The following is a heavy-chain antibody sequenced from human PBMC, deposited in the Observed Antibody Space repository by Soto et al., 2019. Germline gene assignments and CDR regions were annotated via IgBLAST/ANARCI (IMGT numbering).Heavy chain of an antibody. CDR1: RFTFSYYA. J-gene: IGHJ4*02. V-gene: IGHV3-30-3*01. CDR3: AKGEDLYYDFWSGPRGFDY. Sequence: HPGGSLRLSCAASRFTFSYYAMHWIRQAPGKGLEWMAVILSDGSKQYYAESVKGRFTISRDNSKSTLYLQMNSLRVEDTAVYYCAKGEDLYYDFWSGPRGFDYWGQGTLVTVSS. D-gene: IGHD3-3*01. CDR2: ILSDGSKQ.